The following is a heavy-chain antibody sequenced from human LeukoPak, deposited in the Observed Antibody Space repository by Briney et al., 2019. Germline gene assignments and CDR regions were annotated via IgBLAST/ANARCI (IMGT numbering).Heavy chain of an antibody. CDR2: IYHSGNT. Sequence: SETLSLTCSVSGGSINTGDYYWSWIRQHPGKGLEWVGYIYHSGNTYYNPSLRSRLTISVDTSKNQFSLKLSSETAADTAVYYCARETFHCTTTICYPYYFDFWGQGILVTVSS. CDR1: GGSINTGDYY. J-gene: IGHJ4*02. V-gene: IGHV4-31*03. CDR3: ARETFHCTTTICYPYYFDF. D-gene: IGHD2-2*01.